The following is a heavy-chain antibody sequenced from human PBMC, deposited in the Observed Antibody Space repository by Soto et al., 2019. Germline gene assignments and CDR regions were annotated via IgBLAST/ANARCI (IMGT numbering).Heavy chain of an antibody. CDR2: ITSDSSTI. CDR3: ARVGRGVYGMDV. J-gene: IGHJ6*02. CDR1: GFTFSSYS. D-gene: IGHD2-8*01. Sequence: EVQLVESGVGLVQPGGSLRLSCAASGFTFSSYSINWVRQAPGKGLEWFSYITSDSSTISYADSVKGRFTVSRDNAKNSLYLQMNSLRDEDTAVYYCARVGRGVYGMDVWGQGTSVTVSS. V-gene: IGHV3-48*02.